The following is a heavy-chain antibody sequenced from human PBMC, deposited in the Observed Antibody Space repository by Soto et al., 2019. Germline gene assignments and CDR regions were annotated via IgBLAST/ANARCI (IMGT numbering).Heavy chain of an antibody. J-gene: IGHJ4*02. CDR2: VPDSGGST. V-gene: IGHV3-23*01. CDR3: VRGKEGDYVVDY. CDR1: GFIFGTYA. D-gene: IGHD4-17*01. Sequence: EVQLLESGGGLVQPGGSLRLSCAASGFIFGTYAMSWVRQAPGKGLEWGSAVPDSGGSTYYAGSVKGRFTISRDNSKNTLYLQMNRLRAEDTAVYYCVRGKEGDYVVDYWGQGTLVTVSS.